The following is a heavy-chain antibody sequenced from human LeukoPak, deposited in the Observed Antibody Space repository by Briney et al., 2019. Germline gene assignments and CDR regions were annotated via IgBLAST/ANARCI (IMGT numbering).Heavy chain of an antibody. CDR2: MNPNSGNT. CDR3: AMRNGSGSLYFDY. V-gene: IGHV1-8*01. CDR1: GYTFTTYD. J-gene: IGHJ4*02. D-gene: IGHD3-10*01. Sequence: APVKVSCKASGYTFTTYDINWVRQATGQGLEWMGWMNPNSGNTGYAQKFQGRVTMTRNTSISTAYMELSSLRSEDTAVYYCAMRNGSGSLYFDYWGQGTLVTVSS.